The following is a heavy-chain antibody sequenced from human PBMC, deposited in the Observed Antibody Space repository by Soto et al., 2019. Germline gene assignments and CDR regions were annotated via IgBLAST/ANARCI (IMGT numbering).Heavy chain of an antibody. J-gene: IGHJ4*02. V-gene: IGHV4-59*01. Sequence: SETLSLTCTVSGGSISSYYWSWIRQPPGKGLEWIGYIYYSGSTNYNPSLKSRVTISVDTSKNQFSLKLSSVTAADTAVYYRARCRSTSCHLFDYWGQGTLVTVSS. CDR3: ARCRSTSCHLFDY. CDR2: IYYSGST. CDR1: GGSISSYY. D-gene: IGHD2-2*01.